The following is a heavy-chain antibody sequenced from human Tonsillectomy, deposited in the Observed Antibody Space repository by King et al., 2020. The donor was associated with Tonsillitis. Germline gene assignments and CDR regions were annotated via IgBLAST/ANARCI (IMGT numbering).Heavy chain of an antibody. CDR2: IYYSWST. CDR1: GGSIRSYY. J-gene: IGHJ4*02. V-gene: IGHV4-59*08. D-gene: IGHD1-26*01. CDR3: ARSGSYRSPADY. Sequence: VQLQESGPGLVKPSETLSLTCTVSGGSIRSYYWSWIRQPPGKGLEWIGYIYYSWSTNYNPSLKSRVTISVDTSKNQFSLKLSSVTAADTAVYYCARSGSYRSPADYWGQGTLVTVSS.